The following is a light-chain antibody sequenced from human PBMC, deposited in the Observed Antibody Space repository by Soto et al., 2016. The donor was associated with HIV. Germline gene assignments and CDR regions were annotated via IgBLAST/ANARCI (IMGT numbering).Light chain of an antibody. CDR2: DDS. CDR3: QVWDSASGHVV. CDR1: NLRSKS. V-gene: IGLV3-21*02. J-gene: IGLJ2*01. Sequence: SYALTQPPSVSVAPGQTARITCEGNNLRSKSVHWYQQRPGQAPVLVVFDDSDRPSDIPDRFSGSKSGNTATLTISRVEAGDEADYYCQVWDSASGHVVFGGGTKLPVL.